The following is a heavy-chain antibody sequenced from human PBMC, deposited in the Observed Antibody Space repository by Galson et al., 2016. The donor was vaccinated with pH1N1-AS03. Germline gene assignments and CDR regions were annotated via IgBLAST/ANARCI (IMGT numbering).Heavy chain of an antibody. Sequence: LRLSCAASGFTFSTYAMSWVRQAPGKGLEWVSSISGADLSTYYADSVKGRFTVSRDNSKNTLYLQMNGLRAEDTAICYCANPHASGNTMVTRLDYWGQGILVTVSS. J-gene: IGHJ4*02. D-gene: IGHD3-10*01. CDR3: ANPHASGNTMVTRLDY. V-gene: IGHV3-23*01. CDR1: GFTFSTYA. CDR2: ISGADLST.